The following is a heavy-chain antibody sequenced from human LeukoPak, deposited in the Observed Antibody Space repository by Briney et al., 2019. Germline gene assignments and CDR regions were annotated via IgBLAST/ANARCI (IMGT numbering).Heavy chain of an antibody. D-gene: IGHD4-11*01. CDR3: ASLRAYSNHFYFHY. CDR2: ISAYNGNT. J-gene: IGHJ4*02. Sequence: SVKVSCKASGYTFTSYGISWVRQAPGQGLEWMGWISAYNGNTNYAQKLQGRVTMTTDTSTSTAYMELRSLRSDDTAVYYCASLRAYSNHFYFHYWVQGTLVTVSS. CDR1: GYTFTSYG. V-gene: IGHV1-18*01.